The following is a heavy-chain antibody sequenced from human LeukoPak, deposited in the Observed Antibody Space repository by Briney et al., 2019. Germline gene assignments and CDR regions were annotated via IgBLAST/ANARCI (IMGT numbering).Heavy chain of an antibody. CDR2: ISSSSSYI. CDR1: GFTFSSYS. D-gene: IGHD3-10*01. Sequence: PGGSPRLSCAASGFTFSSYSMNWVRQAPGKGLEWVSSISSSSSYINYADSVKGRFTISRDNAKNSLYLQMNSLRAEDTAVYYCAREYYYGSGSYYYWGQGTLVTVSS. CDR3: AREYYYGSGSYYY. V-gene: IGHV3-21*01. J-gene: IGHJ4*02.